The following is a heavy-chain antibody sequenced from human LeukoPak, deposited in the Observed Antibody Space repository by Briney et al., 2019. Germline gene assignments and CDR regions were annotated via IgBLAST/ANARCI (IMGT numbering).Heavy chain of an antibody. D-gene: IGHD7-27*01. CDR3: ARTGPVDY. Sequence: GGSLILSCAASGFTFSSYAMHWVRQAPGKGLEWVAVISYDGSNKYYADSVKGRFTISRDNSKNTLYLQMNSLRSEDTAVYYCARTGPVDYWDQGTLVTVSS. CDR2: ISYDGSNK. J-gene: IGHJ4*02. V-gene: IGHV3-30-3*01. CDR1: GFTFSSYA.